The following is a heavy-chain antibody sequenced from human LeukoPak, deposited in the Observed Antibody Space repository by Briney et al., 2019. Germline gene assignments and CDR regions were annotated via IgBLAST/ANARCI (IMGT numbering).Heavy chain of an antibody. CDR1: GYTFTSYY. D-gene: IGHD5-18*01. V-gene: IGHV1-46*01. J-gene: IGHJ6*02. Sequence: ASVKVSCKASGYTFTSYYMHWVRQAPGQGLEWMGIINPSGGSTSYAQKFQGRVTMTRDTSTSTVYMELSSLRSEDTAVYYCARGRDTAMISRYYYYGMDVWGQGTTVTVSS. CDR2: INPSGGST. CDR3: ARGRDTAMISRYYYYGMDV.